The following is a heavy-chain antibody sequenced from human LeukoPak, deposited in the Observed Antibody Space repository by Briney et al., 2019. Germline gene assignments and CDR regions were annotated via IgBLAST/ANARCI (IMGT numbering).Heavy chain of an antibody. CDR2: MSPSGGWT. V-gene: IGHV1-46*01. Sequence: ASVKVSCKAFGYTFTSNYMHWVGQAPGQGREWMGVMSPSGGWTTYAQKVQGRVTLTRDRYTSTDYLELSSLRSEDTAVYYCARDPEYYDILTGYYRGDDYWGQGTLVTVSS. D-gene: IGHD3-9*01. CDR3: ARDPEYYDILTGYYRGDDY. CDR1: GYTFTSNY. J-gene: IGHJ4*02.